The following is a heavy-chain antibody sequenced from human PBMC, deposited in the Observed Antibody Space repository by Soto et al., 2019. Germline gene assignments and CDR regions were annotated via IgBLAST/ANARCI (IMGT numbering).Heavy chain of an antibody. D-gene: IGHD3-22*01. CDR3: ARRDSSGDV. J-gene: IGHJ6*02. CDR2: IDPSDSYT. Sequence: EVQLVPSGAEVKKPGESLRISCKGSGYTFTNFWINWVRQMPGKGLEWMGRIDPSDSYTNYSPSFQGHVTISTDKSISTAYLQWSSLKASDTAVYYCARRDSSGDVWGQGTTVTVSS. CDR1: GYTFTNFW. V-gene: IGHV5-10-1*01.